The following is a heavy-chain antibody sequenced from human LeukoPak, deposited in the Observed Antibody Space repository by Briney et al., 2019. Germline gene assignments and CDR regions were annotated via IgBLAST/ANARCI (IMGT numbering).Heavy chain of an antibody. CDR1: GFAFSSYW. Sequence: PGGSLRLSCAASGFAFSSYWMSWVRQAPGKGLEWVSAISGSGGSTYYADSVKGRFTISRGNSKNTLYLQMNSLRAEDTAVYYWAKDLTYSSARDAFDIWGQGTMVTVSS. J-gene: IGHJ3*02. V-gene: IGHV3-23*01. CDR3: AKDLTYSSARDAFDI. CDR2: ISGSGGST. D-gene: IGHD6-25*01.